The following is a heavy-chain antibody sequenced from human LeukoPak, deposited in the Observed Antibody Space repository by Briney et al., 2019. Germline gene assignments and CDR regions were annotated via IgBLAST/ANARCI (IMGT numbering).Heavy chain of an antibody. D-gene: IGHD6-13*01. V-gene: IGHV1-8*02. J-gene: IGHJ5*02. CDR1: GYTFTGYY. CDR3: ARGLRPSYSSSWYGAFDP. Sequence: ASVKVSCKASGYTFTGYYMHWVRQAPGQGLEWMGWINPNSGNTGYAQKFQGRVTMTRNTSISTAYMELSSLRSEDTAVYYCARGLRPSYSSSWYGAFDPWGQGTLVTVSS. CDR2: INPNSGNT.